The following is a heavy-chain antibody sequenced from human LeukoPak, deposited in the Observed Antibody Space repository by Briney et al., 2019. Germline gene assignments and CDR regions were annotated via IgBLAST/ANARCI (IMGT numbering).Heavy chain of an antibody. CDR3: AKDLYSNCGGL. CDR2: ISASRST. Sequence: AGGSLRLSCAASGFTFSTYAMSWVRQAPGKGLEWVSLISASRSTYYADSVKGRFTISRDNSKNTLYLQMNSLRADDTAVYYCAKDLYSNCGGLWGQGTLVTVSS. CDR1: GFTFSTYA. J-gene: IGHJ4*02. D-gene: IGHD4-11*01. V-gene: IGHV3-23*01.